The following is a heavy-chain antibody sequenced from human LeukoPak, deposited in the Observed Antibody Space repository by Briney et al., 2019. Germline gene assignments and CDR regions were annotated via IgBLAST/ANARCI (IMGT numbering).Heavy chain of an antibody. CDR2: ISSSSSYI. J-gene: IGHJ6*03. Sequence: PGRSLRLSCVASGFTFSSYGMNWVRQAPGKGLEWVSSISSSSSYIYYADSVKGRFTISRDNAKNSLYLQMNSLRAEDTAVYYCARDGYYYYYMDVWGKGTTVTVSS. CDR3: ARDGYYYYYMDV. CDR1: GFTFSSYG. V-gene: IGHV3-21*01.